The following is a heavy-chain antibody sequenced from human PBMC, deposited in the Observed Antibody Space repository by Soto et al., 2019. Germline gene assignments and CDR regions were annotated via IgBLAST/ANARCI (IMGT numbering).Heavy chain of an antibody. CDR2: TYYRSKWYN. V-gene: IGHV6-1*01. CDR3: ARAYGDYSAGYWYFDL. Sequence: PSQTLSLTCAISGDSVSSNSAAWNWIRQSPSRGLEWLGRTYYRSKWYNDYAVSVKSRITINPDTYKNQYSMQLNSVTHEDTSVYYCARAYGDYSAGYWYFDLWGRGTLVTVSS. CDR1: GDSVSSNSAA. J-gene: IGHJ2*01. D-gene: IGHD4-17*01.